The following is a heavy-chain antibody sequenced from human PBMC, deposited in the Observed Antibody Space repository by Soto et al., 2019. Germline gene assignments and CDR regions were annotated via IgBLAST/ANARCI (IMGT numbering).Heavy chain of an antibody. Sequence: SVKVSCKASGGTFSSYTISWVRQAPGQGLEWMGRIIPILGIANYAQKFQGRVTITADKPTSTAYMELSSLRSEDTAVYYCARHTYRGYCSGGSCYELDPWGQGTLVTXSS. J-gene: IGHJ5*02. CDR1: GGTFSSYT. CDR3: ARHTYRGYCSGGSCYELDP. CDR2: IIPILGIA. V-gene: IGHV1-69*02. D-gene: IGHD2-15*01.